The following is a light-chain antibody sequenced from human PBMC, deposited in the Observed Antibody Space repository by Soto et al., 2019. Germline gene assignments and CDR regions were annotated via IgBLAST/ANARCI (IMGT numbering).Light chain of an antibody. Sequence: EIVLTQSPGTLSLSPGDRATLSCRASQAIRNDFLAWYQQKPGQAPSLLIDGAARRATGIPDRFSGSGSGTDVDFTISSLEPEDFAVCYWHQYGRSPQAFGQGAKVEMK. CDR1: QAIRNDF. CDR3: HQYGRSPQA. J-gene: IGKJ1*01. V-gene: IGKV3-20*01. CDR2: GAA.